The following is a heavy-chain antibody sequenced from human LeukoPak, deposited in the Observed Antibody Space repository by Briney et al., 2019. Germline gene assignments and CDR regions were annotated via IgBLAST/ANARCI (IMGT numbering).Heavy chain of an antibody. CDR3: ASQLPRGWFDP. D-gene: IGHD5-18*01. CDR1: GGSISSYY. V-gene: IGHV4-59*08. Sequence: SESLSLTCTVSGGSISSYYWSWIRQPPGKGLEWIGYIYYSGSTNYNPSLKSRITISVDTSKNQFSLKLSSVTAADTAVYYCASQLPRGWFDPWGQGTLVTVSS. CDR2: IYYSGST. J-gene: IGHJ5*02.